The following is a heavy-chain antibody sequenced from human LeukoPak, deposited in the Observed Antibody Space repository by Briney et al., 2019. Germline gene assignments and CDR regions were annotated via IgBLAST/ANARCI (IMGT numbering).Heavy chain of an antibody. CDR1: GFTFSSYW. J-gene: IGHJ5*02. V-gene: IGHV3-9*01. CDR2: ISWNSGSI. CDR3: AKAPGVAAAGT. Sequence: GGSLRLSCAASGFTFSSYWMHWVRQAPGKGLEWVSGISWNSGSIGYADSVKGRFTISRDNAKNSLYLQMNSLRAEDTALYYCAKAPGVAAAGTWGQGTLVTVSS. D-gene: IGHD6-13*01.